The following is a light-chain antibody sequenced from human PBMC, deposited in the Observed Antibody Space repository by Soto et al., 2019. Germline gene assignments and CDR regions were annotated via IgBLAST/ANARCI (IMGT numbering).Light chain of an antibody. J-gene: IGKJ4*01. V-gene: IGKV1-5*03. CDR2: KAS. CDR1: RSISAW. CDR3: QQYNSNPLT. Sequence: DIQMTQSPFTLSASLGDRVTITCRASRSISAWLAWYQLKPGKAPNLLIYKASTLKTGVPSRFSGSGSGTEFTLTISNLQPDDFATYYCQQYNSNPLTFGGGTKVEIK.